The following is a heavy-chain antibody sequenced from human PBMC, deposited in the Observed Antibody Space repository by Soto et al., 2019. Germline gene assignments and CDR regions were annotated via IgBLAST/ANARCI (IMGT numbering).Heavy chain of an antibody. V-gene: IGHV3-48*03. CDR1: GFTFSSYE. D-gene: IGHD3-16*02. J-gene: IGHJ4*02. Sequence: EVQLVESGGGLVQPGGSLRLSCAASGFTFSSYEMNWVRQAPGKGLEWVSYISSSGSTIYYADSVKGRFTISRDNAKNSLYLQMNSLRAEDTAVYYCARDLYDYVWGSYRFDYWGQGTLVTVSS. CDR2: ISSSGSTI. CDR3: ARDLYDYVWGSYRFDY.